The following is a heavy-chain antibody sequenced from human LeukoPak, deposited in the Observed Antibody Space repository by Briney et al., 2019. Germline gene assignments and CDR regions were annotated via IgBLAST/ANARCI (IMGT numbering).Heavy chain of an antibody. CDR1: GFTFSSCG. V-gene: IGHV3-23*01. D-gene: IGHD6-13*01. J-gene: IGHJ6*03. CDR3: ALNLNSSSWCLHYYYYMDV. Sequence: GSLRLSCVASGFTFSSCGMSWVRQAPGKGLEWVSAISGSGGSTYYADSVKGRFTISRDNSKNTLYLQMNSLRAEDTAVYYCALNLNSSSWCLHYYYYMDVWGKGTTVTVSS. CDR2: ISGSGGST.